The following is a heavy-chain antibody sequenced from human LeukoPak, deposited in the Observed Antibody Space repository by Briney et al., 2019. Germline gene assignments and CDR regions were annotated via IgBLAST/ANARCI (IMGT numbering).Heavy chain of an antibody. V-gene: IGHV4-39*07. CDR2: IYYSGNT. D-gene: IGHD6-6*01. Sequence: SETLSLTCTVSGGSISSSGSCWGWIRQPPGKGLEWLGSIYYSGNTYNPSLKSRVTISVDTSKNQFSLNLTSVTAADTAVYYCARVMAARREDLNWFDPWGQGTLVTVSS. J-gene: IGHJ5*02. CDR1: GGSISSSGSC. CDR3: ARVMAARREDLNWFDP.